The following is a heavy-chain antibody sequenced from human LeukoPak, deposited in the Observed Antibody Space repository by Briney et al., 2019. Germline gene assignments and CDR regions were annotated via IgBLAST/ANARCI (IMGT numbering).Heavy chain of an antibody. CDR1: GFTLSTYS. V-gene: IGHV3-21*01. CDR2: ISSTSNYI. J-gene: IGHJ1*01. CDR3: ARDEGYFQH. Sequence: GGSLRLSCAASGFTLSTYSMNWVRQAPGKGLEWVASISSTSNYIYYADSVKGRFTISRDNAKNSLYLQMNSLRAEDTAVYYCARDEGYFQHWGQGTLVTVSS.